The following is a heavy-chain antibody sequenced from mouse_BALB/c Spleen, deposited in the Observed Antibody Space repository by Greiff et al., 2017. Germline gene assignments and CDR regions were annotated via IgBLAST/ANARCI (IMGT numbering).Heavy chain of an antibody. Sequence: QVQLKESGAELVKPGASVKLSCKTSGYTFTSYWIQWVKQRPGQGLGWIGEIFPGTGTTYYNEKFKGKATLTIDTSSSTAYMQLSSLTSEDSAVYFCARRSPQLGYAMDYWGQGTSVTVSS. CDR3: ARRSPQLGYAMDY. CDR1: GYTFTSYW. V-gene: IGHV1S132*01. J-gene: IGHJ4*01. D-gene: IGHD4-1*02. CDR2: IFPGTGTT.